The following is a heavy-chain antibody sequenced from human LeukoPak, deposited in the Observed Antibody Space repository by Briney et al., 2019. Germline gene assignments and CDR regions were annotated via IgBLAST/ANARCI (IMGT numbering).Heavy chain of an antibody. D-gene: IGHD6-19*01. J-gene: IGHJ4*02. V-gene: IGHV4-39*02. CDR2: IYYSGST. Sequence: SETLSLTCTVSGGSISSSSYYWGWIRQPPGKGLEWIGSIYYSGSTYYNPSLKSRVTISVDTSKNQFSLKLSSVTAADTAVYYCAKDLAVAGESPFDYWGQGTLVTVSS. CDR1: GGSISSSSYY. CDR3: AKDLAVAGESPFDY.